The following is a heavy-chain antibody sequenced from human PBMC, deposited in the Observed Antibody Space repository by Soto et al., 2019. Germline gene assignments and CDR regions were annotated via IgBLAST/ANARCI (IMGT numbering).Heavy chain of an antibody. Sequence: EVQLVESGGGLVQPGGSLRLSCAASGFTFSSYSMNWVRQAPGKGLEWVSYISSSSSTIYYADSVKGRFTISRDNAKNSLYLQMNSLRAEGTAVYYCARDLVVAVFDYWGQGTLVTVSS. CDR2: ISSSSSTI. CDR1: GFTFSSYS. CDR3: ARDLVVAVFDY. D-gene: IGHD2-15*01. V-gene: IGHV3-48*01. J-gene: IGHJ4*02.